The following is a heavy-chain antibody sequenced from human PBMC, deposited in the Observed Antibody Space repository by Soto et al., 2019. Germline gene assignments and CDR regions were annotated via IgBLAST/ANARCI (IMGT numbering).Heavy chain of an antibody. CDR3: AKDRQLVFDY. J-gene: IGHJ4*02. Sequence: QVQLVESGGGVVQPGRSLRLSCAASGFTFSSYGMHWVRQAPGKGLEWVAVISYDGSNKYYADSVKGRFTISRDNSKNTLYLKMNSLRAEDTAVYYCAKDRQLVFDYWGQGTLVTVSS. V-gene: IGHV3-30*18. CDR1: GFTFSSYG. CDR2: ISYDGSNK. D-gene: IGHD6-13*01.